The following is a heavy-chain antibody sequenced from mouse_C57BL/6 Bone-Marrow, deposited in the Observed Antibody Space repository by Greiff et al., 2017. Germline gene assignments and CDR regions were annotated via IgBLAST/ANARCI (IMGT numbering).Heavy chain of an antibody. V-gene: IGHV1-81*01. J-gene: IGHJ2*01. CDR2: IYPRSGNT. CDR3: AAYDHYYGSSYPSDY. Sequence: QVQLQQSGAELARPGASVKLSCQASGYTFTSYGISWVKQRTGQGLEWNGEIYPRSGNTYYNEKFKGKATLTADKSSSTAYMELRSLIAEDSAVYFCAAYDHYYGSSYPSDYWGQGTTLTVFS. CDR1: GYTFTSYG. D-gene: IGHD1-1*01.